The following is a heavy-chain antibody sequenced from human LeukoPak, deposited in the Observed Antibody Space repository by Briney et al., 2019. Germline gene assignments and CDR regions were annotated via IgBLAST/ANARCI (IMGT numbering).Heavy chain of an antibody. Sequence: SETLSLICTVSGGSISSSSYYWGWIRQPPGKGLERIERIYYSGSTYYNPSLKSRVTISVDTSKNQFSLKLSSVTAADTAVYYCAGDFWSGYYYYMDVWGRGTTVTVSS. D-gene: IGHD3-3*01. CDR1: GGSISSSSYY. CDR2: IYYSGST. CDR3: AGDFWSGYYYYMDV. J-gene: IGHJ6*03. V-gene: IGHV4-39*07.